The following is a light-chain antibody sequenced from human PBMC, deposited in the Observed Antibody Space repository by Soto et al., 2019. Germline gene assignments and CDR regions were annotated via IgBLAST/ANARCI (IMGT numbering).Light chain of an antibody. Sequence: DVRMTQSPSTVSASVGDRVTITCRASQSIINWLGWYQQKPGKAPKLLIYKASSLESGVPSRFSGSGSGTDFTLTINRLQPDDFAPYYCQQYNSLPWPFGQGTNVDIK. CDR1: QSIINW. CDR2: KAS. CDR3: QQYNSLPWP. V-gene: IGKV1-5*03. J-gene: IGKJ1*01.